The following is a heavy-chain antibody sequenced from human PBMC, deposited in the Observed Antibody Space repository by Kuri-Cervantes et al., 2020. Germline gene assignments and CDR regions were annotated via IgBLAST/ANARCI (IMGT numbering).Heavy chain of an antibody. CDR3: ASIVVVPAANDWFDP. V-gene: IGHV1-24*01. CDR2: FDPEDGET. CDR1: GYTLTELS. J-gene: IGHJ5*02. D-gene: IGHD2-2*01. Sequence: ASVKVSCKVSGYTLTELSMHWVRQAPGKGLEWMGGFDPEDGETIYAQKFQGRVTMTEDTSTDTAYMELSSLRSEETAVYYCASIVVVPAANDWFDPWGQGTLVTVSS.